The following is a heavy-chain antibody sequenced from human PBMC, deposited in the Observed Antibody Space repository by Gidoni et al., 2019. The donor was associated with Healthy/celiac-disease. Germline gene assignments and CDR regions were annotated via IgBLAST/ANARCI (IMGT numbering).Heavy chain of an antibody. CDR2: IDYSGST. V-gene: IGHV4-59*01. Sequence: QVQLQESGPGLVKPSETLSLTCTVNGGSIRSYYWSWIRQPPGKGLEWIGYIDYSGSTNYNPSLKSRVTISVDTSKNQFSLKLSSVTAADTAVYYCARAPMATGWDYWGQGTLVTVSS. CDR3: ARAPMATGWDY. D-gene: IGHD5-12*01. J-gene: IGHJ4*02. CDR1: GGSIRSYY.